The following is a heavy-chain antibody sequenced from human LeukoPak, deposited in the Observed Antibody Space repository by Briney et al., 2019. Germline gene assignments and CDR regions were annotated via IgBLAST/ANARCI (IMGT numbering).Heavy chain of an antibody. J-gene: IGHJ4*02. CDR2: IVYSART. V-gene: IGHV4-59*12. Sequence: SETLSLTCTVSRGSISSYYWNWIQQPPGKGLEWIGYIVYSARTDYNPSLKGRVTISLDTSKNQFSLKLSSVTAADTAVYYCASTDSSGYNYHYWGQGTLVAVSS. D-gene: IGHD3-22*01. CDR3: ASTDSSGYNYHY. CDR1: RGSISSYY.